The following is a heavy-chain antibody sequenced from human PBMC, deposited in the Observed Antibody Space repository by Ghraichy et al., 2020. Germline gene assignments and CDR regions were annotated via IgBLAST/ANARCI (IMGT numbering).Heavy chain of an antibody. V-gene: IGHV4-59*08. J-gene: IGHJ6*02. Sequence: SETLSLTCTVSGGSISSYYWCWTRQPPCKGLEWIGYIYYSGSTNYNPSLKSRVTISVDTSKNQISLKLSSVTAADTAVYYCARSSSPYYDCMDVWGQGTTVTVSS. CDR3: ARSSSPYYDCMDV. D-gene: IGHD6-13*01. CDR1: GGSISSYY. CDR2: IYYSGST.